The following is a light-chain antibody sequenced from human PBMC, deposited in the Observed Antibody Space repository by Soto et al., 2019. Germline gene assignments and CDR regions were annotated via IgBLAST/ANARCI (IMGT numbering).Light chain of an antibody. CDR3: ATWDDSLNGVV. CDR2: TNN. CDR1: SSNIGRNI. J-gene: IGLJ2*01. V-gene: IGLV1-44*01. Sequence: QAVVAQPPSASGTPGQRVTISCSGSSSNIGRNIVNWYQQLPGTAPKLLIYTNNQRPSGVPDRFSGSKSGTSASLAISGLQSEDEADYYCATWDDSLNGVVFGGGTKLTVL.